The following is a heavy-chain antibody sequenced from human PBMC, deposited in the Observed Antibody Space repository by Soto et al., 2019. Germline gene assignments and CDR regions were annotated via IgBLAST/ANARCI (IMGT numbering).Heavy chain of an antibody. CDR2: ISSSSSYI. D-gene: IGHD2-2*01. CDR3: ARAGGYCSSTRCLDYYYYYKDV. Sequence: GGSLRLSCAASGVTFSSYSMNWVRQAPGKGLEWVSSISSSSSYIYYADSVKGRFTISRDNAKNSLYLQMNSLRAEDTAVYYCARAGGYCSSTRCLDYYYYYKDVWGKGTTVTVSS. V-gene: IGHV3-21*01. CDR1: GVTFSSYS. J-gene: IGHJ6*03.